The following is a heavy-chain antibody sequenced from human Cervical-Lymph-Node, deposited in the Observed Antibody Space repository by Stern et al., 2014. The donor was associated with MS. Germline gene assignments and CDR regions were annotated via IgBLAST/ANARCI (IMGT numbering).Heavy chain of an antibody. V-gene: IGHV7-4-1*02. J-gene: IGHJ6*02. CDR2: INTITGHP. Sequence: QVQLVQSGSELKKPGASVKVSCQASGYSFTNYAMNWVRQAPGQGLEWMGWINTITGHPTYGQGYTGRFGLSLDTSVSTAYLQISSLKVEDTAVYYCARGGASWRYGMDVWGQGTTVTVSS. CDR1: GYSFTNYA. CDR3: ARGGASWRYGMDV. D-gene: IGHD5-12*01.